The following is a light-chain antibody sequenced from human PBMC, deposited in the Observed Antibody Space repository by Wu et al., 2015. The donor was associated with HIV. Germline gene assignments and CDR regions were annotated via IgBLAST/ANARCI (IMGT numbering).Light chain of an antibody. CDR3: QKYNTAPWT. V-gene: IGKV1-27*01. CDR2: AAS. CDR1: QGIGSY. J-gene: IGKJ1*01. Sequence: DIQLTQSPSFLSASVGDRVTISCRASQGIGSYLAWYQHKSGKAPKLLIYAASTLQSGVPSRFSGSGSGTDFTLTISSLQPEDVATYYCQKYNTAPWTFGRRDQGGNQT.